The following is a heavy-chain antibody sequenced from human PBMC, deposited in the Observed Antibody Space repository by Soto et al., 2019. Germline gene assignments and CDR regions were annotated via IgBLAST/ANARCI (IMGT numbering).Heavy chain of an antibody. Sequence: ASVKVSCKASGYTFTSYYMHWVRQAPGQGLEWVGIINPSGGSTSYAQKFQGRVTMTRDTSTSTVYMELSSLRSEDTAVYYCAREGFLDRGVAVAGTSYYYGMDVWGQGTTVTVSS. D-gene: IGHD6-19*01. CDR2: INPSGGST. J-gene: IGHJ6*02. V-gene: IGHV1-46*01. CDR3: AREGFLDRGVAVAGTSYYYGMDV. CDR1: GYTFTSYY.